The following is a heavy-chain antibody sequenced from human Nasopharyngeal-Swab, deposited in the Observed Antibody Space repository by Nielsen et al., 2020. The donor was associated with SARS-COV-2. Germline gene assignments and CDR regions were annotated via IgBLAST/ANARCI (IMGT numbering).Heavy chain of an antibody. CDR2: ISPIFGTA. CDR3: ARVRLPPRYCSSTSCYFRYYGMDV. J-gene: IGHJ6*02. CDR1: GGTFSSYA. D-gene: IGHD2-2*01. Sequence: SVKVSCKASGGTFSSYAISWVRQAPGQGLEWMGGISPIFGTANYAQKFQGRVTITADESTSTAYMELSSLRSEDTAVYYCARVRLPPRYCSSTSCYFRYYGMDVWGQGTTVTVSS. V-gene: IGHV1-69*13.